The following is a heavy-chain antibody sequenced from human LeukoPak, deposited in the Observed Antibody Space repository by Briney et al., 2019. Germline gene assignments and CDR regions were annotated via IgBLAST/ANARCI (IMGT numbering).Heavy chain of an antibody. Sequence: GASVKVSCKASGYTFTNFGISWVRQAPGQGLEWIGWSSGYNVDTNHIQSLHGRITLTIDTSTNTAYMELRSLRSDDTAVYYCASLSNYGDYLNWFDPWGQGTLVTVSS. V-gene: IGHV1-18*01. CDR2: SSGYNVDT. J-gene: IGHJ5*02. CDR3: ASLSNYGDYLNWFDP. D-gene: IGHD4-17*01. CDR1: GYTFTNFG.